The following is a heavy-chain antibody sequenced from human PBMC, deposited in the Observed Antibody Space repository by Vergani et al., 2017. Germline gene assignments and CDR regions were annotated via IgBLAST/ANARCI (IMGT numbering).Heavy chain of an antibody. V-gene: IGHV1-24*01. CDR3: ALVTDYYDSSGYCLDY. CDR2: FDPEHGEV. CDR1: GYSLTELT. Sequence: QVQLVQSGSEVRKPGASVKVSCQVSGYSLTELTIHWVRQAPGKGLEWLGGFDPEHGEVTFAHHIQGRVTMTEDRSTDTAHMELSSLRQEDTALYYCALVTDYYDSSGYCLDYWGQGTLVTVSS. D-gene: IGHD3-22*01. J-gene: IGHJ4*02.